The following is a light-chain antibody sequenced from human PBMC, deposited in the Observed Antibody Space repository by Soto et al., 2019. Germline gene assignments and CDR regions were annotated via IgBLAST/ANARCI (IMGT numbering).Light chain of an antibody. CDR3: QQFKTYSLT. CDR2: GAS. V-gene: IGKV3-15*01. Sequence: EIVMTQYPATLSVSPGERATLSCRASQSVSSNLAWYQQKPGQAPRLLIYGASSRATGIPARFSGSGSGTEFTLTISSLQPDDSATYYCQQFKTYSLTFGGGTKVDI. J-gene: IGKJ4*01. CDR1: QSVSSN.